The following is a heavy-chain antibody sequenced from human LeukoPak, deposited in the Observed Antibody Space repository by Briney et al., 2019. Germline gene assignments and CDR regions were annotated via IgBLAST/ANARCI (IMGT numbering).Heavy chain of an antibody. CDR3: ARQSSGCFDN. V-gene: IGHV5-51*01. Sequence: PGESLKISCKGSGYSFTSYWIDWERQMPGKGLEWMGTIYPGDSDTRYSPSFQGQVTISADKSISTAYLQWSSLKASDTAMYYRARQSSGCFDNWGQGTLVTVSS. CDR1: GYSFTSYW. J-gene: IGHJ4*02. CDR2: IYPGDSDT. D-gene: IGHD6-19*01.